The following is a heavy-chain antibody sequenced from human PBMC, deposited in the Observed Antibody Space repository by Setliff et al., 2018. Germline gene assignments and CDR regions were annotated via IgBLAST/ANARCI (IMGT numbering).Heavy chain of an antibody. CDR3: ARMSGFQYIDV. J-gene: IGHJ6*03. CDR1: GASLSSGTYH. CDR2: IHYSGTT. D-gene: IGHD3-3*01. Sequence: PSETLSLTCTVSGASLSSGTYHWGWTRQPPGKGLEWIGYIHYSGTTNYNPSLKSRVTISLDTSKNQFSLSLTSVTAEDTAVYYCARMSGFQYIDVWDKGTTVTVSS. V-gene: IGHV4-61*01.